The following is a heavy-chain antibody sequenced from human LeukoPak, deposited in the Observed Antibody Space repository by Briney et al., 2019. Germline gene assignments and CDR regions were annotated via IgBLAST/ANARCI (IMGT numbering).Heavy chain of an antibody. CDR2: ISGSGGST. Sequence: SGGSLRLSCAASGFTFSSHAMSWVRQAPGKGLEWVSAISGSGGSTYYADSVKGRFTISRDNSKNTLYLQMNSLRAEDTAVYYCAKEKSSGYAFDIWGQGTMVTVSS. CDR1: GFTFSSHA. CDR3: AKEKSSGYAFDI. V-gene: IGHV3-23*01. J-gene: IGHJ3*02. D-gene: IGHD3-22*01.